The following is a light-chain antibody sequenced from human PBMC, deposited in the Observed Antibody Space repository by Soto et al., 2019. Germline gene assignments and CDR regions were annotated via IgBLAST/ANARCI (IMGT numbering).Light chain of an antibody. CDR1: SNDVGAYNY. J-gene: IGLJ2*01. CDR2: EVT. Sequence: QSALTQPASVSGSPGQSITISCTGTSNDVGAYNYVSWYQHHPGKVPKLIIYEVTNRPSGVSNRFSGSKSGNTASLTISGLQAEAEADYYCNSYTTSDTLVFGGGTKLTVL. CDR3: NSYTTSDTLV. V-gene: IGLV2-14*01.